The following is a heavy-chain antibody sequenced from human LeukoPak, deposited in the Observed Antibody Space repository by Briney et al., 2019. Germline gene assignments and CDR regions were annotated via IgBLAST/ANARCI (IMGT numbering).Heavy chain of an antibody. D-gene: IGHD6-13*01. J-gene: IGHJ5*02. V-gene: IGHV3-7*01. Sequence: GGSLRLSCAASGFTFNTYWMSWVRQAPGKGLEWVANIKQDGSEKYYVDSVMGRFTISRDNAKNSLHLQMNSLRTEDTAVYYCAKDGGSWSNWFDPWGQGTLVTVSS. CDR1: GFTFNTYW. CDR3: AKDGGSWSNWFDP. CDR2: IKQDGSEK.